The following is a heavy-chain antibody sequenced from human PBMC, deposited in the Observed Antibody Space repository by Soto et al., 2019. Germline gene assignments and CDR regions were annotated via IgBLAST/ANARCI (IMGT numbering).Heavy chain of an antibody. D-gene: IGHD2-15*01. V-gene: IGHV3-33*01. CDR1: GFTFSSYG. CDR2: IWYDGSNK. J-gene: IGHJ4*02. Sequence: GGSLRLSCAASGFTFSSYGMHWVRQAPGKGLEWVAVIWYDGSNKYYADSVKGRFTISRDNSKNTLYLQMNSLRAEDTAVYYCARDSCSGGSCYSGLYYWGQGTLVTVSS. CDR3: ARDSCSGGSCYSGLYY.